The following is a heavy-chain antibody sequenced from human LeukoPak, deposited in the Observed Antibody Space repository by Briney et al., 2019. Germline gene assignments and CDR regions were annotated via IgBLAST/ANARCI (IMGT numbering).Heavy chain of an antibody. CDR2: ISYDGSNA. V-gene: IGHV3-30*18. D-gene: IGHD3-9*01. J-gene: IGHJ4*02. CDR1: GFTFDGYG. CDR3: AKDYDILTGYSNGYYFDY. Sequence: GGSLRLSCAASGFTFDGYGMHWVRQAPGKGLEWVALISYDGSNAYYTDSVKGRFTISRDNSKNTLYLQMNSLRVEDTAAYYCAKDYDILTGYSNGYYFDYWGQGTLVIVSS.